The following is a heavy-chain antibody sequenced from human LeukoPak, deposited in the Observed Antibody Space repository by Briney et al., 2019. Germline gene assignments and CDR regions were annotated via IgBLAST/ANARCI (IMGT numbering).Heavy chain of an antibody. V-gene: IGHV4-34*01. D-gene: IGHD3-10*01. CDR2: INHSGST. J-gene: IGHJ5*02. Sequence: NPSETPSLTCAVYGGSLSNYYWSWLRRPPGKGLEWIGEINHSGSTKYNPSLKSRVTISVDMSKNQFPLELSSVTAADMAVYYCARGPASGSTFAWFDPWGQGTLVTVSS. CDR1: GGSLSNYY. CDR3: ARGPASGSTFAWFDP.